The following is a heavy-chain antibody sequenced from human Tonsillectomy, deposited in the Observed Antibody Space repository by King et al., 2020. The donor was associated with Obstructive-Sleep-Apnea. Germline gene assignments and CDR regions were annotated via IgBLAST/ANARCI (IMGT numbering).Heavy chain of an antibody. CDR3: ARDLRSYYYDSSGHFDY. D-gene: IGHD3-22*01. J-gene: IGHJ4*02. Sequence: QLQESGPGLVKPSETLSLTCTVSGGSINTSSYNWGWIRQPPGKGLEWIGTIYYSGSTYYNPSLKSRVTISVDTSKNQFSLKLSSVTAADTAVYYCARDLRSYYYDSSGHFDYWGQGTLVTVSS. V-gene: IGHV4-39*07. CDR2: IYYSGST. CDR1: GGSINTSSYN.